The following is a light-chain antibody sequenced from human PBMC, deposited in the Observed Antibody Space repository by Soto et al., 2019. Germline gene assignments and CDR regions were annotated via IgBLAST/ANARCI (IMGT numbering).Light chain of an antibody. Sequence: IVLTQSPGTLSFSPGERATLSCRASQRPSNSHVAWYLLKPGQAPRLLIFDTPSRATGIPDRFSGSVSGKDFTLTISRLEPEDFAVFYRKQYGTSVIIFGQGTRLEIX. CDR1: QRPSNSH. CDR3: KQYGTSVII. J-gene: IGKJ5*01. V-gene: IGKV3-20*01. CDR2: DTP.